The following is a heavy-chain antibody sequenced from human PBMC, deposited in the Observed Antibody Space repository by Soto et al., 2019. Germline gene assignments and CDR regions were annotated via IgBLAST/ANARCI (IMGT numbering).Heavy chain of an antibody. Sequence: GGSLRLSCAASGFTFDDYAMHWVRQAPGKGLEWVSGISWNSGSIGYADSVKGRFTISRDNAKNSLYLQMNSLRAEDTALYYCAKDLRLRDYQLLYTFDYWGQGTLVTVSS. CDR1: GFTFDDYA. D-gene: IGHD2-2*02. CDR3: AKDLRLRDYQLLYTFDY. J-gene: IGHJ4*02. CDR2: ISWNSGSI. V-gene: IGHV3-9*01.